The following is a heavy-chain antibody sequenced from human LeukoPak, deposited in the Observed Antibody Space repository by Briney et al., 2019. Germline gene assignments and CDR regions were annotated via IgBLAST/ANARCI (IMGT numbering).Heavy chain of an antibody. J-gene: IGHJ4*02. CDR2: IYPGDSDT. V-gene: IGHV5-51*01. CDR1: GYSPTSYW. D-gene: IGHD3-22*01. Sequence: GESLKISCKGSGYSPTSYWIARVRQMPGKGLEWIGIIYPGDSDTRYSPSFKGQVTISADKSINTAYLQWSSLKASDTAVYYCARRAYYESSGYYLFDYWGQGTMVTVSS. CDR3: ARRAYYESSGYYLFDY.